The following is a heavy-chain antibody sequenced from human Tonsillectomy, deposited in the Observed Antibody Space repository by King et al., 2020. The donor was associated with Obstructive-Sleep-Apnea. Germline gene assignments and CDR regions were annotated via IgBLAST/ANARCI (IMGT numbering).Heavy chain of an antibody. V-gene: IGHV4-4*07. Sequence: QLQESGPGLVEPSETLSLTCTVSGASVNSFYWSWIRQSAGEGLEWIGRIYTSGSTDYNPSLKSRVTMSVDTSKNQFSLKLTSVTAADTAVYYCARVGETIYYYYGMDVWGQETTVTVSS. CDR3: ARVGETIYYYYGMDV. J-gene: IGHJ6*02. CDR1: GASVNSFY. D-gene: IGHD1-7*01. CDR2: IYTSGST.